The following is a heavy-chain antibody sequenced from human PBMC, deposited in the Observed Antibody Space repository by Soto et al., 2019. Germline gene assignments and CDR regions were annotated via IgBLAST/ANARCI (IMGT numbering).Heavy chain of an antibody. CDR2: ISWNSGSI. Sequence: EVQLVESGGGLVQPGRSLRLSCAASGFTFDDYAMHWVRQAPGKGLEWVSGISWNSGSIGYADSVKGRFTISRDNAKNYLYPQMNGLSAEDTAVYYAATELAAVGCGESFWGQGTLGTVSS. CDR3: ATELAAVGCGESF. J-gene: IGHJ4*02. D-gene: IGHD3-16*01. V-gene: IGHV3-9*01. CDR1: GFTFDDYA.